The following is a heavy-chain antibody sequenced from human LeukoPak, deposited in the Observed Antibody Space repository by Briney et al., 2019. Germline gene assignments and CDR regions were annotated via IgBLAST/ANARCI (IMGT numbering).Heavy chain of an antibody. J-gene: IGHJ4*02. V-gene: IGHV3-48*03. Sequence: GGSLRLSCAASGFTFSSYEMNWVRQPPGKGLEWLSYISSSGSTIYADSVKGRFTISRDNAKNSLYLQMNSLRAEDTAVYYCVRDLPNYYDSSTYYHGGLWGQGTLVTVSS. CDR2: ISSSGSTI. CDR3: VRDLPNYYDSSTYYHGGL. D-gene: IGHD3-22*01. CDR1: GFTFSSYE.